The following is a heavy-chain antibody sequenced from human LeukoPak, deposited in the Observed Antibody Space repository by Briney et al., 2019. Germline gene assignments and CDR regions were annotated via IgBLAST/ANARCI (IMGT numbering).Heavy chain of an antibody. D-gene: IGHD3-22*01. CDR2: ISGSGDST. Sequence: PGGSLRLSCAASGFTFSTYAVNWVRQAPGKGLEWVSTISGSGDSTYYADSVKGRFTISRDNSKDTLYLQMSSVRADDTAVYHCARDRGRYYDSRGFYWGYYFDPRGQGILVTVS. V-gene: IGHV3-23*01. CDR3: ARDRGRYYDSRGFYWGYYFDP. J-gene: IGHJ4*02. CDR1: GFTFSTYA.